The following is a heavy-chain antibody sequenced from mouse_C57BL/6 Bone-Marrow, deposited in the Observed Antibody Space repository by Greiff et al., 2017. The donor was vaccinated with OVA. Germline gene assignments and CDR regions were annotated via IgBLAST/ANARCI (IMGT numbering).Heavy chain of an antibody. CDR3: ARGRGLPPWFAY. V-gene: IGHV1-55*01. CDR2: IYPGSGST. D-gene: IGHD2-4*01. J-gene: IGHJ3*01. Sequence: QVQLQQPGAELVKPGASVKMSCKASGYTFTSYWITWVKQRPGQGLEWIGDIYPGSGSTNYNEKFKSKATLTVDTSSSTAYMQRSSLTSEDSAVYYCARGRGLPPWFAYWGHGALVSVSA. CDR1: GYTFTSYW.